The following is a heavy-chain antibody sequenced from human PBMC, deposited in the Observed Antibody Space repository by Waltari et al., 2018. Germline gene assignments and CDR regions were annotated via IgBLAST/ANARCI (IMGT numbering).Heavy chain of an antibody. D-gene: IGHD3-10*01. Sequence: EVQLVQSGAEVKKPGESVKISCKGSGYSFTTYWIGWAPQLPVTGLEWMGIIYPGESDTRYSPSFQGQVTISADKSISTAYLQWSSLKASDTAMYYCARLGGFGKKYYYYYMDVWGKGTTVTVSS. CDR3: ARLGGFGKKYYYYYMDV. CDR2: IYPGESDT. J-gene: IGHJ6*03. CDR1: GYSFTTYW. V-gene: IGHV5-51*01.